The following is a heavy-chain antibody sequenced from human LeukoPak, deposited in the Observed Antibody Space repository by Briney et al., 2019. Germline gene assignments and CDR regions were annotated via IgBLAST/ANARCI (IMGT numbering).Heavy chain of an antibody. Sequence: GGSLRLSCAASGFTFSSYAMHWVRQAPGKGLEWVAVISYDGSNKYYADSVKGRFTISRDNSKNTLYLQMNSLRAEDTAVYYYARDSYSYQLLGWFDPWGQGTLVTVSS. CDR2: ISYDGSNK. V-gene: IGHV3-30-3*01. D-gene: IGHD2-2*01. CDR3: ARDSYSYQLLGWFDP. J-gene: IGHJ5*02. CDR1: GFTFSSYA.